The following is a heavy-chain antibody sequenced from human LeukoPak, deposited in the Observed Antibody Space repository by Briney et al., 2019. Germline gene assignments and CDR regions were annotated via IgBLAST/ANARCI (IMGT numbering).Heavy chain of an antibody. J-gene: IGHJ4*02. CDR3: ACFPATIPFDY. V-gene: IGHV3-23*01. CDR2: ISPNVGST. Sequence: PGASLRLSCAASGFTFSTYAMSWVRQAPGKGLEWVSTISPNVGSTYYADSVKGRFTISRDNSKNTLYLQMDSLRAEDTAVYYCACFPATIPFDYWGQGTLVTVSS. CDR1: GFTFSTYA. D-gene: IGHD2-2*02.